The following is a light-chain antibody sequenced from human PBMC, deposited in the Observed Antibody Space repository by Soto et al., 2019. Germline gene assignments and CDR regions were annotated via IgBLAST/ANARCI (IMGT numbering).Light chain of an antibody. J-gene: IGKJ1*01. CDR3: QHYNSYSEA. Sequence: DIQMTQSPSALSGSVGDRVTITCRARHTISSLLAWYQQKPGKAPKLLIYKASTLKSGVPSRFSGSGSGTEFTLTISSLQPDDFATYYCQHYNSYSEAFGPGTKVDIK. CDR1: HTISSL. CDR2: KAS. V-gene: IGKV1-5*03.